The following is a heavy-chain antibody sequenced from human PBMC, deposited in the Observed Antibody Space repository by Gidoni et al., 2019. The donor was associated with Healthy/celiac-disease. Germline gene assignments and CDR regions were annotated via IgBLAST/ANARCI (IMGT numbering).Heavy chain of an antibody. CDR2: IYSGGST. V-gene: IGHV3-53*02. D-gene: IGHD6-13*01. J-gene: IGHJ5*02. Sequence: EVQLVETGGGLIQPGGSLRLSCAASGFTVSSNYMSWVRQAPGKGLEWVSVIYSGGSTYYADSVKGRFTISRDNSKNTLYLQMNSLRAEDTAVYYCARASSSWYLGWFDPWGQGTLVTVSS. CDR1: GFTVSSNY. CDR3: ARASSSWYLGWFDP.